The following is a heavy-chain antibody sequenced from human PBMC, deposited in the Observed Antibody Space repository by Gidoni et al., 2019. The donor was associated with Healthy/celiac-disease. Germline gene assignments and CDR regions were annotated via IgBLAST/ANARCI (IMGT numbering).Heavy chain of an antibody. CDR2: ISYDGSNK. CDR3: ARAYGSGSFAFDY. J-gene: IGHJ4*02. CDR1: GFTFSSYA. V-gene: IGHV3-30-3*01. Sequence: QVQLVESGGGVVQPGRSLRLSCAASGFTFSSYAMHWVRQAPGKGLEWVAVISYDGSNKYYADSVKGRFTISRDNSKNTLYLQMNSLRAEDTAVYYCARAYGSGSFAFDYWGQGTLVTVSS. D-gene: IGHD3-10*01.